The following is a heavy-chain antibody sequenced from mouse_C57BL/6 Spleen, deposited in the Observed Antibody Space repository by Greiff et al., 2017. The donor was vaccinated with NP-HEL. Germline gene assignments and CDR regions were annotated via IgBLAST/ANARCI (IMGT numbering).Heavy chain of an antibody. J-gene: IGHJ2*01. V-gene: IGHV1-69*01. Sequence: QVQLQQPGAELVMPGASVKLSCKASGYTFTSYWMHWVKQRPGQGLEWIGEIDPSDSYTNYNQKFKGKSTLTVDKSSSTAYMQLSSLTSEDSAVYYCALAGTGRFGDWGQGTTLTVSS. CDR2: IDPSDSYT. CDR1: GYTFTSYW. CDR3: ALAGTGRFGD. D-gene: IGHD4-1*01.